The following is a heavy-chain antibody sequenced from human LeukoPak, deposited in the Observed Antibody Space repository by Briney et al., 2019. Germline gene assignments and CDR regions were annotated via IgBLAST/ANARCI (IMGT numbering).Heavy chain of an antibody. CDR1: GFTFSSYS. CDR3: ARGCFGGDCYDAFDI. CDR2: ISSSSSTI. D-gene: IGHD2-21*02. V-gene: IGHV3-48*02. J-gene: IGHJ3*02. Sequence: GGSLRLSCAASGFTFSSYSMNWVRQAPGKGLEWVSYISSSSSTIYYADSVKGRFTISRDNAKNSLYLQMNSPRDEDTAVYYCARGCFGGDCYDAFDIWGQGTMVTVSS.